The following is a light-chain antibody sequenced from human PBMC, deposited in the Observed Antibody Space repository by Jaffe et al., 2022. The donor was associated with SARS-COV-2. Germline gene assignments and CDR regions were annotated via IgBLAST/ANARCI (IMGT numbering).Light chain of an antibody. J-gene: IGKJ1*01. Sequence: DIQMTQSPSSLSASVGDRVTITCRASQDISNYLAWYQQRPGKVPKLLIYAASTLQPGVPSRFSGSGSGTDFTLTITSLQPEDVAIYYCQKYSSAPRTFGQGTKVEIK. CDR1: QDISNY. CDR2: AAS. V-gene: IGKV1-27*01. CDR3: QKYSSAPRT.